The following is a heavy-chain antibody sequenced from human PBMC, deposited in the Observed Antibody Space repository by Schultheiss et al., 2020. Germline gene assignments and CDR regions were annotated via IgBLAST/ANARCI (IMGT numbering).Heavy chain of an antibody. V-gene: IGHV4-31*03. CDR3: AKDDYGDYVGWFDP. Sequence: SETLSLTCTVSGASISTGGYYWGWIRQPPGKGLEWIGYIYYSGSTYYNPSLKSRVTISVDTSKNQFSLKLSSVTAADTAVYYCAKDDYGDYVGWFDPWGQGTLGTDSS. CDR2: IYYSGST. J-gene: IGHJ5*02. D-gene: IGHD4-17*01. CDR1: GASISTGGYY.